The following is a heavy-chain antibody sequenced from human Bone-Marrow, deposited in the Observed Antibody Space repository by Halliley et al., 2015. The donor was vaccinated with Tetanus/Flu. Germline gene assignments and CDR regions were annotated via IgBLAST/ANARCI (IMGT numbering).Heavy chain of an antibody. J-gene: IGHJ4*02. Sequence: LEWIGYIFYNGSTNYNPSLRSRVTISVDTSKNQLSLKLRSVTAADTAVYYCARDSYGNGWFFDYWGQGTLVTVSS. V-gene: IGHV4-59*01. CDR3: ARDSYGNGWFFDY. D-gene: IGHD6-19*01. CDR2: IFYNGST.